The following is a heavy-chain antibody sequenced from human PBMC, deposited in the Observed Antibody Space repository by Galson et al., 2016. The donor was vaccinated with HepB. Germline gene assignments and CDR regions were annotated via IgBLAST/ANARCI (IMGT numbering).Heavy chain of an antibody. CDR3: SRHLDPGYSSSWYFWFDP. Sequence: SLRLSCAVSGLTFSGSAMHWVRQASGKGLEWDGHIRSKANNYATAYAASVKGRFTISRDDSKNTAYLQMNSLKTEDTAVYYCSRHLDPGYSSSWYFWFDPWGQGTLVTVSS. J-gene: IGHJ5*02. CDR1: GLTFSGSA. D-gene: IGHD6-13*01. CDR2: IRSKANNYAT. V-gene: IGHV3-73*01.